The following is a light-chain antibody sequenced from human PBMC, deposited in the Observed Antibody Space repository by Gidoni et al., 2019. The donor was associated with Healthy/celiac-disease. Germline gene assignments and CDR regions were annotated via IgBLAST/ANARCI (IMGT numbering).Light chain of an antibody. J-gene: IGLJ1*01. CDR2: QDS. CDR3: QAWDSSTAV. CDR1: NMGDKY. Sequence: SYELTQPPSVSVSPGQTASITCSGDNMGDKYACWYQQKPGQSPVLVIYQDSKRPSGIPGRFSSSNSGNTATLTISGTQAMDEADYYCQAWDSSTAVFGTGTKVTVL. V-gene: IGLV3-1*01.